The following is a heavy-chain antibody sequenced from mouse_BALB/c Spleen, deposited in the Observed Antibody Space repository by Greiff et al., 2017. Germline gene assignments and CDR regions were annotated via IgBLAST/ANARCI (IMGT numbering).Heavy chain of an antibody. CDR1: GYTFTNYW. CDR2: IYPGGGYT. D-gene: IGHD2-4*01. CDR3: ATMITTGAYAMDY. J-gene: IGHJ4*01. V-gene: IGHV1-63*02. Sequence: VHLVESGAELVRPGTSVKISCKASGYTFTNYWLGWVKQRPGHGLEWIGDIYPGGGYTNYNEKFKGKATLTADTSSSTAYMQLSSLTSEDSAVYFCATMITTGAYAMDYWGQGTSVTVSS.